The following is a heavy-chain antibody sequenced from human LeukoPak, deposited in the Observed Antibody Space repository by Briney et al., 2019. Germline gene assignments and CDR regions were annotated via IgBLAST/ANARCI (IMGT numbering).Heavy chain of an antibody. D-gene: IGHD6-13*01. V-gene: IGHV3-74*01. CDR2: INTDGSST. J-gene: IGHJ4*02. CDR1: GFTFSSYW. CDR3: RSDPIAAAGNLDY. Sequence: GGSLRLSCADSGFTFSSYWMHWVRQAPGKGLVWVSRINTDGSSTSYADSVKGRFTISRDNAKNTLYLQMNSLRAEDTAVYYCRSDPIAAAGNLDYWGQGTLVTVSS.